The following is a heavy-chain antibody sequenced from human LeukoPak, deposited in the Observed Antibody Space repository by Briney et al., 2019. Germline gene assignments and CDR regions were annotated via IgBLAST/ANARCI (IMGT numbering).Heavy chain of an antibody. CDR3: ARQVTFGYAFAYYFDY. Sequence: SETLSLTCTVSGGSISTSSYYWGWIRQPPGKGLEWIGNIHNSESTYYNPSLKSRVTTSVDTSKNQFSLKLSSVTAADTAVYYCARQVTFGYAFAYYFDYWGQGSLVTVSS. D-gene: IGHD5-18*01. J-gene: IGHJ4*02. CDR1: GGSISTSSYY. CDR2: IHNSEST. V-gene: IGHV4-39*01.